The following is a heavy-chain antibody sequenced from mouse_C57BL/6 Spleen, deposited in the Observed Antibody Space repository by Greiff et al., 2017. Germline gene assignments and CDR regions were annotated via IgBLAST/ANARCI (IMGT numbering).Heavy chain of an antibody. Sequence: VKLVESGPGLVQPSQSLSITCTVSGFSLTSYGVHWVRQSPGKGLEWLGVIWSGGSTDYNAAFISRLSISKDNSTSQVFFKMNSLQADDTAIYYCARNRYYYEGDFDYWGQGTTLTVSS. V-gene: IGHV2-2*01. J-gene: IGHJ2*01. CDR1: GFSLTSYG. CDR2: IWSGGST. D-gene: IGHD1-1*01. CDR3: ARNRYYYEGDFDY.